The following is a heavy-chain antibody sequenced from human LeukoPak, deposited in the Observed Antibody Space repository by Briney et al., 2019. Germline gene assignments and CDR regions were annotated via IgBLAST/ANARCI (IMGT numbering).Heavy chain of an antibody. D-gene: IGHD3-22*01. J-gene: IGHJ4*02. CDR1: GFTFSSYG. Sequence: PEGSLRLSCAAYGFTFSSYGMHWVRQAPGKGLEWVAVIWCDGSNKYYADSVKGRFTIHRDNSKNTLYLQMNSLRAEDTAVYYFARDPTYYDDSSGYSHFGYWGQGTLVTVSS. CDR3: ARDPTYYDDSSGYSHFGY. V-gene: IGHV3-33*01. CDR2: IWCDGSNK.